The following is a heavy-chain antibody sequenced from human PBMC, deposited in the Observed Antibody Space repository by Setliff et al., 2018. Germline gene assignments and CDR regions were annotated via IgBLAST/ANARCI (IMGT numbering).Heavy chain of an antibody. CDR1: GDSISDISYY. Sequence: SETLSLTCTISGDSISDISYYWGFIRQSPGKGPEWIGSIYYSGTAYYNPSLESRVTMFVDTSKNQFSLRLSSVTAADTAVYYCARRVSGSMQDWWGQGTLVTVSS. D-gene: IGHD1-1*01. J-gene: IGHJ1*01. CDR3: ARRVSGSMQDW. CDR2: IYYSGTA. V-gene: IGHV4-39*01.